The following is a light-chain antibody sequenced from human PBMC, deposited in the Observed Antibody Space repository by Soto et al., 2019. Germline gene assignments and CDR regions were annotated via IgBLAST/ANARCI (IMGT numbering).Light chain of an antibody. CDR1: SSDVGGYDY. Sequence: QSALTQPRSVSGSPGQSVTISCTGTSSDVGGYDYVSWYQQHPGRAPKVMIYDVSKRPSGVPNRFSGSKSGNTASLTISGLQTEDEADYYCSSYTSSSTYVFGTGTKPTVL. J-gene: IGLJ1*01. CDR2: DVS. CDR3: SSYTSSSTYV. V-gene: IGLV2-11*01.